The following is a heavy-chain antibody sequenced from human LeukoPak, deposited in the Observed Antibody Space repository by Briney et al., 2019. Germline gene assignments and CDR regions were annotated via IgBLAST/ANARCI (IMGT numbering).Heavy chain of an antibody. CDR1: GGSISSGGYY. CDR3: ARDRPDYDFWSGYTPYYYYMDV. V-gene: IGHV4-30-2*01. CDR2: IYHSGST. Sequence: SETLSLTCTVSGGSISSGGYYWSWSRQPPGKDLEWIGYIYHSGSTYYNPSLKSRVTISVDRSKNQCSLKLSSVTAADTAVYYCARDRPDYDFWSGYTPYYYYMDVWGKGTTVTVSS. D-gene: IGHD3-3*01. J-gene: IGHJ6*03.